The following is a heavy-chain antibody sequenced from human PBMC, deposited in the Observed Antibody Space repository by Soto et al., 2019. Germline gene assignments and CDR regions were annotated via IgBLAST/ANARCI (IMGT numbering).Heavy chain of an antibody. D-gene: IGHD3-16*01. V-gene: IGHV1-8*01. J-gene: IGHJ5*02. CDR3: ARMATFGSLNWFDP. Sequence: GASVKVSCKASGYSFTNNDVSWVRQATGQGLEWMVWMNPGSGDTGYAQKFQGRVTMTRDISRATAYLELSSLRSDDTAIYYCARMATFGSLNWFDPWGQGTLVTVSS. CDR2: MNPGSGDT. CDR1: GYSFTNND.